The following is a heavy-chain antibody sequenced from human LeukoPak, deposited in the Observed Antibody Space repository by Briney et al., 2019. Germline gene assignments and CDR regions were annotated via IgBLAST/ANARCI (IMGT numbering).Heavy chain of an antibody. CDR1: GFTFSNNA. D-gene: IGHD2-8*01. V-gene: IGHV3-23*01. J-gene: IGHJ4*02. CDR2: ITGTIATGDPP. Sequence: GRSLRLSCAASGFTFSNNAMSWVRQAPGKGLECVSAITGTIATGDPPYYADSVKGRFTISRDNSRNTLYLQLNDLRAEDTAIYYCAKAFGTNGYFQLPIDFWGQGTLVTVSS. CDR3: AKAFGTNGYFQLPIDF.